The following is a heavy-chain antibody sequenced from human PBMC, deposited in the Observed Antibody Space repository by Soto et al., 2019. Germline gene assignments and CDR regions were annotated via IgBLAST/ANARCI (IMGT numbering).Heavy chain of an antibody. D-gene: IGHD1-26*01. V-gene: IGHV1-58*01. Sequence: GASVKVSCKASGFTFADSAVQWVRQARGQGLEWIGRIIVDSGNTKSAEKFTERVSMSWDMSTSTAFMELRSLSSDDTAVYYCATANNTSPFDYWGLGTLVTVSS. CDR1: GFTFADSA. J-gene: IGHJ4*02. CDR2: IIVDSGNT. CDR3: ATANNTSPFDY.